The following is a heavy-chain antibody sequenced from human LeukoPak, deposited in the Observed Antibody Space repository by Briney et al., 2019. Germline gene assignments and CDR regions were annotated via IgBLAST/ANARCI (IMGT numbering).Heavy chain of an antibody. J-gene: IGHJ6*03. CDR1: GGSISSSSYY. V-gene: IGHV4-39*01. CDR3: ARLPPTRYYYYCYYMDV. CDR2: IYYSGST. Sequence: KPSETLSLTCTVSGGSISSSSYYWGWIRQPPGKGLEWVGSIYYSGSTYYNPSLKSRVTISVDTSKNQFSLKLSSVTAADTAVYYCARLPPTRYYYYCYYMDVWGKGTTVTVSS.